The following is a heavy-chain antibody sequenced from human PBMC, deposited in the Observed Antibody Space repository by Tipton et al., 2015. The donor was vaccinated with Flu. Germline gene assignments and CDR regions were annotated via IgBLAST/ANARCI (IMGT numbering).Heavy chain of an antibody. D-gene: IGHD6-6*01. V-gene: IGHV4-39*07. CDR3: AREGRREQLALDY. CDR2: IYYSGST. CDR1: GGSISSSSYY. J-gene: IGHJ4*02. Sequence: TLSLTCTVSGGSISSSSYYWGWIRQPPGKELEWIGSIYYSGSTYYNPSLKSRVTISVDTSKNQFSLKLSSVTAADTAVYYCAREGRREQLALDYWGQGTLVTVSS.